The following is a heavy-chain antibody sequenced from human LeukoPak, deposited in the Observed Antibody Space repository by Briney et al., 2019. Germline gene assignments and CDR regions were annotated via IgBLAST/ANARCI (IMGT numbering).Heavy chain of an antibody. J-gene: IGHJ4*02. CDR1: GFTFRSHA. D-gene: IGHD2-21*01. V-gene: IGHV3-23*01. CDR2: IYENGGTT. Sequence: GGSLRLSCVGSGFTFRSHAMSWVRQAPEKGLEFVSGIYENGGTTYYADSVKGRFSISRDNSKNTLYLQMDSPRGEDTAVYYCAKDFRIGYSAHFDYWGQGALVTVSS. CDR3: AKDFRIGYSAHFDY.